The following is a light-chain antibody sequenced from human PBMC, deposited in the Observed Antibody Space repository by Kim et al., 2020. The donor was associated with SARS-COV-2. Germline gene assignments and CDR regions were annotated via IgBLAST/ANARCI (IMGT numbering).Light chain of an antibody. Sequence: PGQSVTISCTGTNSDVGGYNYVSWYQQLPGKAPKLMIYEVNKRPSGVPDRFSGSKSGIAASLTVSGLQAEDEADYYCSSYAGSDVVFGGGTKLTVL. CDR1: NSDVGGYNY. V-gene: IGLV2-8*01. J-gene: IGLJ3*02. CDR2: EVN. CDR3: SSYAGSDVV.